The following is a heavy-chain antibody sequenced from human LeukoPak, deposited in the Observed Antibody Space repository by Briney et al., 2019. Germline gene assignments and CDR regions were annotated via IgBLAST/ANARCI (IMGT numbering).Heavy chain of an antibody. Sequence: SETLSLTCAVYGGSFTDYYWSWIRQPPGKGLEWIAEINHSGTSNYSPSLKSRVTISVDTSKNQFSLKLNSVTAADTAVYYCVRGASGLTYDYGVNWGQGTLVTVSS. D-gene: IGHD4-17*01. CDR3: VRGASGLTYDYGVN. CDR1: GGSFTDYY. V-gene: IGHV4-34*01. CDR2: INHSGTS. J-gene: IGHJ4*02.